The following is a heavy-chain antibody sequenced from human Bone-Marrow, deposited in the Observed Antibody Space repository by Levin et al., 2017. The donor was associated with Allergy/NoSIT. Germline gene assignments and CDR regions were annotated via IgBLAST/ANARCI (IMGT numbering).Heavy chain of an antibody. V-gene: IGHV4-61*02. CDR1: GGSITSGSYY. J-gene: IGHJ4*02. Sequence: PSETLSLTCTVAGGSITSGSYYWHWIRQPAGKGLEWIGRVYTYGSTDFNPSLRSRITMSVDKSKNQFSLRMTSVTAADTALYFCAREGGSGWLAYWGPGTLVTVSS. D-gene: IGHD6-19*01. CDR3: AREGGSGWLAY. CDR2: VYTYGST.